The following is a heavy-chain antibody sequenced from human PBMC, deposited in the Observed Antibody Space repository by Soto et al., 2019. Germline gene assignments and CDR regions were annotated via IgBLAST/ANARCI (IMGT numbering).Heavy chain of an antibody. V-gene: IGHV3-7*03. CDR2: IKQDGSQK. CDR3: AKKGAIVGSYNGFDP. J-gene: IGHJ5*02. CDR1: GFSFSKFW. Sequence: GGSLRLSCAASGFSFSKFWMSWVRQAPGKGLEWVANIKQDGSQKYYVDSVKGRFTISRDNAKNSLYLQMNSLTADDTAVYYCAKKGAIVGSYNGFDPWGQGTLGT. D-gene: IGHD3-22*01.